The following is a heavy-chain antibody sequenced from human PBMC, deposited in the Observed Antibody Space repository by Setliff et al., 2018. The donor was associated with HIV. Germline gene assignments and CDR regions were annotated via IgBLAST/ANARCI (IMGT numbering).Heavy chain of an antibody. CDR1: GYSISSGYY. Sequence: SETLSLTCAVSGYSISSGYYWGWIRQPPGKGLEWIGNIYHSGSTYYNPSLSSRLTISVDTSKNHVSLRLSSVTAADTGVYYCARHRDPPGTSWIYYYYYMDLWGEGTTATVSS. D-gene: IGHD6-13*01. CDR3: ARHRDPPGTSWIYYYYYMDL. CDR2: IYHSGST. J-gene: IGHJ6*03. V-gene: IGHV4-38-2*01.